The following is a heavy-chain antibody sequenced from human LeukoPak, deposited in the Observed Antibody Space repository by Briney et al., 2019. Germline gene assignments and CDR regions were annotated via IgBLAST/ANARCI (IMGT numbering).Heavy chain of an antibody. CDR3: ARDVGVYGDYATLGY. Sequence: PGGSLRLSCAASGFSISSYSMNWVRQAPGKGLEWLSFISSSRSTIYYTDSVKGRFTISRDNAKNSLYLQMNSLRAEDTAVYYCARDVGVYGDYATLGYWGQGTLVIVSS. D-gene: IGHD4-17*01. V-gene: IGHV3-48*01. J-gene: IGHJ4*02. CDR1: GFSISSYS. CDR2: ISSSRSTI.